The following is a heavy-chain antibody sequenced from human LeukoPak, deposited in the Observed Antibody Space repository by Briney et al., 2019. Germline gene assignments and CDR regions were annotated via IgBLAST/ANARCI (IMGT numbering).Heavy chain of an antibody. CDR2: IRYDGSNK. CDR3: AKGGPHYGSGSYYAFDY. Sequence: GGSLRLSCAASGFTFSSYGMHWVRQAPGKGLEWVAFIRYDGSNKYYADSVKGRFTISRDNSKNTLYLQMNSLRAEDTAVYYCAKGGPHYGSGSYYAFDYWGQGTLVTVSS. D-gene: IGHD3-10*01. J-gene: IGHJ4*02. CDR1: GFTFSSYG. V-gene: IGHV3-30*02.